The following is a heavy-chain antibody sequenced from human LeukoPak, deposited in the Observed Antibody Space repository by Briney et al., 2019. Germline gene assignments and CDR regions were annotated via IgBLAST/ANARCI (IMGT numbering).Heavy chain of an antibody. CDR2: VTGSGAYT. V-gene: IGHV3-23*01. Sequence: PGGSLRLSCAASGFTFNTYAMTWVRQAPGKGLEWVSVVTGSGAYTNCADSVKGRFTISRDNSKNTLYLQMNSLRAEDTAIYYCARDPEYGGMQGYFDLWGRGTLVTVSA. CDR1: GFTFNTYA. J-gene: IGHJ2*01. CDR3: ARDPEYGGMQGYFDL. D-gene: IGHD4-17*01.